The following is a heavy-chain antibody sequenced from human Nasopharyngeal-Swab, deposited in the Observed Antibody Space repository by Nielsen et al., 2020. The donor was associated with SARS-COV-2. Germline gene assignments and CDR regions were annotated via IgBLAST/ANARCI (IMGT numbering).Heavy chain of an antibody. J-gene: IGHJ4*02. D-gene: IGHD3-10*01. Sequence: WIRQPPGKGLEWVSVIYSGGSTYYADSVKGRFTISRDNAKNLLYLQMNSLRDEDTAVYYCARDSLWFGELTFDYWGQGTLVTVSS. CDR3: ARDSLWFGELTFDY. V-gene: IGHV3-53*01. CDR2: IYSGGST.